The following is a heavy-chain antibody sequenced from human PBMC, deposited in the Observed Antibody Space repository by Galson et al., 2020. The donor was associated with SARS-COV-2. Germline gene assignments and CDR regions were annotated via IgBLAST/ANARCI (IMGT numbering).Heavy chain of an antibody. Sequence: GGSLRLSCAASEFTFSRYGMHWVRRAPGKGLEWLALISHHGSDQEYADSVKGRFTISRDNSKNTLFLQMNSLRVEDTAVYYCAKGSGYNYYYYAMDVWGQGTTVTVSS. J-gene: IGHJ6*02. CDR3: AKGSGYNYYYYAMDV. V-gene: IGHV3-30*18. CDR2: ISHHGSDQ. D-gene: IGHD3-16*02. CDR1: EFTFSRYG.